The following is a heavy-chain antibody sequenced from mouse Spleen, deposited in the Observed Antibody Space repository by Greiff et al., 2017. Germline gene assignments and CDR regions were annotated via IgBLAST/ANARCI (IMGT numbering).Heavy chain of an antibody. Sequence: QVQLQQSGAELVRPGASVKLSCKASGYTFTDYYINWVKQRPGQGLEWIARIYPGSGNTYYNEKFKGKATLTAEKSSSTAYMQLSSLTSEDSAVYFCARENYGSSYSYLDYWGQGTTLTVSS. CDR2: IYPGSGNT. J-gene: IGHJ2*01. CDR3: ARENYGSSYSYLDY. V-gene: IGHV1-76*01. CDR1: GYTFTDYY. D-gene: IGHD1-1*01.